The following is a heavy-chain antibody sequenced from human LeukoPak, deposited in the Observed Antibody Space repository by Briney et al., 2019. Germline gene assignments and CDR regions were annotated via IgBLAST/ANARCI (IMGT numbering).Heavy chain of an antibody. Sequence: SETLSLTCAVYGGSFSGYYWSWIRQPPGKGLEWIGEINHSGSTNYNPSLKSRVTISVDTSKNQFSLKLSSVTAAGTAVYYCARRRGVLRFFNMDVWGKGTTVTVSS. CDR1: GGSFSGYY. D-gene: IGHD3-3*01. J-gene: IGHJ6*03. V-gene: IGHV4-34*01. CDR2: INHSGST. CDR3: ARRRGVLRFFNMDV.